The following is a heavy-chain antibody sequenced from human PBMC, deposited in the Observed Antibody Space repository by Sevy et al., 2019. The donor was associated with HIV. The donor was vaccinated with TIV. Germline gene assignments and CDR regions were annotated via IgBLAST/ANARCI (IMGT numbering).Heavy chain of an antibody. CDR2: INQDGSGK. Sequence: GGSLRLSCAGSGFTFSSYWMSWVRQAPGKGLEGVANINQDGSGKNYVDSVKGRFTISRDNAKNLLYLQMNSLRAEDTAVSYCARDPFSKADYWGQGTLVTVSS. V-gene: IGHV3-7*01. J-gene: IGHJ4*02. CDR3: ARDPFSKADY. D-gene: IGHD4-4*01. CDR1: GFTFSSYW.